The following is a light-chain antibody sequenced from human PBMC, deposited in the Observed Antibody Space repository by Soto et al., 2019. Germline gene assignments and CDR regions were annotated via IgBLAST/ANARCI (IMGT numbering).Light chain of an antibody. CDR2: DNN. V-gene: IGLV1-51*01. Sequence: QSVLTQPPSVSAAQGQTVTISCSGSSSNIGNNYVSWYQQLPGTAPKLLIYDNNKRPSGIPDRCSGSKSGTSATLGITGLQTGDEADYYCGTWDSRLSAGSVFGTGTKLTVL. CDR1: SSNIGNNY. CDR3: GTWDSRLSAGSV. J-gene: IGLJ1*01.